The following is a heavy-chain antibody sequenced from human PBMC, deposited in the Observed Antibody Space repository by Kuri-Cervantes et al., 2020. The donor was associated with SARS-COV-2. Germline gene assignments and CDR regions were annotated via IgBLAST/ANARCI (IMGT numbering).Heavy chain of an antibody. CDR2: INHSGRS. CDR3: ARGHILGSYYYMDV. Sequence: ESLKISCAVYGGSFSGYYWNWIRQPPGKGLEWIGEINHSGRSNYNPSLKSRVTISVDTSKNQFSLKLRSATAADTALYYCARGHILGSYYYMDVWGKGTTVTVSS. V-gene: IGHV4-34*01. J-gene: IGHJ6*03. CDR1: GGSFSGYY. D-gene: IGHD2-21*01.